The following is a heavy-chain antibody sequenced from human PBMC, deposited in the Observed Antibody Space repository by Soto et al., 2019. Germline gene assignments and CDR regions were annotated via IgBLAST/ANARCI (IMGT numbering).Heavy chain of an antibody. J-gene: IGHJ6*02. CDR1: GYTFTGYY. Sequence: QVQLVQSGAEVKKPGASVKVSCKASGYTFTGYYMHWVRQAPGQGLEWMGWINPNSGGTNYAQKFQGRVTMTRDTSISTAYMELSRLRSDDTAVYYCARLRRVAGAGIAAAGISPYYYAMDVWGQGTTVTVSS. V-gene: IGHV1-2*02. CDR3: ARLRRVAGAGIAAAGISPYYYAMDV. CDR2: INPNSGGT. D-gene: IGHD6-13*01.